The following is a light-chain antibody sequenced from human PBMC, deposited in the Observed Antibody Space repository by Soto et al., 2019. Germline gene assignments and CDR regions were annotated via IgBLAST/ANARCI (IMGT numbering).Light chain of an antibody. CDR2: DIN. CDR1: SSDVGFYNS. Sequence: QSALTQPASVSGSPGQSITISCTGTSSDVGFYNSVSWYQQHPDKAPKLIIYDINNRPSGVSDRFSGSRSGNTASLTISGLRAEDEADYYCGSRTGSRTLNVGFGGGTKVTVL. V-gene: IGLV2-14*03. CDR3: GSRTGSRTLNVG. J-gene: IGLJ3*02.